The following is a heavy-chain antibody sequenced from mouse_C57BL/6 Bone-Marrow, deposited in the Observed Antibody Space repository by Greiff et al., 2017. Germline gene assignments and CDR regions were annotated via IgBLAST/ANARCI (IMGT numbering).Heavy chain of an antibody. Sequence: VQLQQSGAELVKPGASVKLSCTASGFNIKDYYMHWVKQRTEQGLEWIGRIDPEDGETKYAPKVQGKATITADTSSNTAYLQLSSLTSEDTAVYYCARNPLLLRSAWFAYWGQGTLVTVSA. V-gene: IGHV14-2*01. J-gene: IGHJ3*01. CDR3: ARNPLLLRSAWFAY. D-gene: IGHD1-1*01. CDR2: IDPEDGET. CDR1: GFNIKDYY.